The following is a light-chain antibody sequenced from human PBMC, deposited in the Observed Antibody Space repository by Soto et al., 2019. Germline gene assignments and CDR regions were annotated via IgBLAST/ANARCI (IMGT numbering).Light chain of an antibody. CDR3: QQYDTSSYT. V-gene: IGKV3-20*01. CDR2: DVS. Sequence: EIVLTQSPGTLSLSPGERATLSCRASQSISSSSLAWYQQKPGQAPRLLIYDVSSRATGIPDRFSGSGSGTDFTLTISRLEPEDFAVYYCQQYDTSSYTFGQGTKREIK. CDR1: QSISSSS. J-gene: IGKJ2*01.